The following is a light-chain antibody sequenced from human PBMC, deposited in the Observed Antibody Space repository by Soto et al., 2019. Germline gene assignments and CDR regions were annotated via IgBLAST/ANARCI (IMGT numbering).Light chain of an antibody. CDR1: QTISGY. CDR3: QQSYTNPLT. J-gene: IGKJ4*01. V-gene: IGKV1-39*01. CDR2: AAS. Sequence: IQMTQSPSCLCASVGGRFTITYRASQTISGYLNWYQQKPGKAPEVLXYAASYLGNGVPSRFSGSGSGTYFTLTISSLQPEDLATYYCQQSYTNPLTFGGGTKVDIK.